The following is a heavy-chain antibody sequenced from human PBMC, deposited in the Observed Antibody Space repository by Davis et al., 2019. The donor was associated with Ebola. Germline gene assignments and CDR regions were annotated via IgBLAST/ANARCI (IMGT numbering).Heavy chain of an antibody. Sequence: SETLSLTCAVSGGSISSGGYSWSWIRQPPGKGLEWIGYMYYSGSTYYNPSLKSRVTISGDTSKNQFSLKLSSVTAADTAVYYCARMRSKVRYYGMDVWGKGTTVTVSS. V-gene: IGHV4-30-4*07. CDR2: MYYSGST. J-gene: IGHJ6*04. CDR1: GGSISSGGYS. D-gene: IGHD1-26*01. CDR3: ARMRSKVRYYGMDV.